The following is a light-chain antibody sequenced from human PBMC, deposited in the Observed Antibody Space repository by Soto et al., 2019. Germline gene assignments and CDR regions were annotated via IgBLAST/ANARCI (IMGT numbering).Light chain of an antibody. CDR1: QSISSW. V-gene: IGKV1-5*03. CDR2: RAS. J-gene: IGKJ1*01. Sequence: DSQMTQSTSTLSASVGDRVTITCRASQSISSWLAWYQQKPGKAPDLLIYRASTLKPGIASRFSGSGSGTEFTLTICNLQPDDLATYCFQQYDRDSWTFGPGNKVEIK. CDR3: QQYDRDSWT.